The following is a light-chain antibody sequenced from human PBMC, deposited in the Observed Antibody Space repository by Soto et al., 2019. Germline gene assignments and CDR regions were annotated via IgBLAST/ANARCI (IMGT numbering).Light chain of an antibody. CDR1: QSVSSN. J-gene: IGKJ1*01. Sequence: EIVMTQSPATLSVSPGERATLSCRASQSVSSNLSWYQQQPCQAPRLLIYGASTRATGIPARFSGSGSGTEFTLTISSLQSEDFAVYYCQQYNNWPRTFGQGNKVEIK. V-gene: IGKV3-15*01. CDR3: QQYNNWPRT. CDR2: GAS.